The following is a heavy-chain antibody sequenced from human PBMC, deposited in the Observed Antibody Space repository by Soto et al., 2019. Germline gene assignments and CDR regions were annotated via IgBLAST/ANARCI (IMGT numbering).Heavy chain of an antibody. V-gene: IGHV1-69*13. CDR2: IIPIFGTA. CDR1: GGTFSSYA. D-gene: IGHD2-2*02. CDR3: ARSRYCSSTSCYIGWFDP. Sequence: SVKVSCKASGGTFSSYAISWVRQAPGQGLEWMGGIIPIFGTANYAQKFQGRVTITADESTSTAYMELSSLRSEDTAVYYCARSRYCSSTSCYIGWFDPWGQGTLLTV. J-gene: IGHJ5*02.